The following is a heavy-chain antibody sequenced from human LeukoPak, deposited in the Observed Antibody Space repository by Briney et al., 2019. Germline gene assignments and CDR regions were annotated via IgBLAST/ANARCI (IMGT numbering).Heavy chain of an antibody. D-gene: IGHD3-10*01. V-gene: IGHV1-69*13. J-gene: IGHJ4*02. CDR1: GGTFSSYA. Sequence: SVKVSCKASGGTFSSYAISWVRQAPGQGLEWMGGIIPLFGTANYAQKFQGRVTITADESTSTVYMELSSLRSEDTAVYYCARDSEVRRNLWHYWGQGTLVTVSS. CDR2: IIPLFGTA. CDR3: ARDSEVRRNLWHY.